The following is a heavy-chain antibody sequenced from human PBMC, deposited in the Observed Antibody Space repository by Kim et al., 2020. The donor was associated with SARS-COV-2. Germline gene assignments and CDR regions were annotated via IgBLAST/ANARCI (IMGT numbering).Heavy chain of an antibody. CDR1: GYTFTSYA. Sequence: ASVKVSCKASGYTFTSYAMHWVRQAPGQRLEWMGWINAGNGNTKYSQKFQGRVTITRDTSASTAYMELSSLRSEDTAVYYCARDRASLVVRGVAYGMDVWGQGTTVTVSS. D-gene: IGHD3-10*01. V-gene: IGHV1-3*01. CDR2: INAGNGNT. CDR3: ARDRASLVVRGVAYGMDV. J-gene: IGHJ6*02.